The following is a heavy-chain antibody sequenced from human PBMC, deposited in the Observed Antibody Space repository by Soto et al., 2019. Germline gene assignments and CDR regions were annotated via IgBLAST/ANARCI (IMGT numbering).Heavy chain of an antibody. CDR1: GGSISSGDYY. CDR3: ARAVGSVTAGRGA. D-gene: IGHD4-4*01. CDR2: FYYSRST. V-gene: IGHV4-30-4*01. J-gene: IGHJ6*02. Sequence: QVWLQESGPGLVKPSQTLSLTCTVSGGSISSGDYYWSWIRQPPGKGHEWIGYFYYSRSTYYNPSLRSGVTISVDKSKNQIPLDPSSVTAADTAVYYCARAVGSVTAGRGAWGQGTTVTVSS.